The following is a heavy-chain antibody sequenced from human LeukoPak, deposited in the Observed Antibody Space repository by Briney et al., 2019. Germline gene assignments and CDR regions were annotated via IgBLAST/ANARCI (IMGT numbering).Heavy chain of an antibody. CDR2: ISSSSSTI. CDR3: ARARIGSGWPLAYYYMDV. J-gene: IGHJ6*03. CDR1: GFTFSSYS. V-gene: IGHV3-48*01. D-gene: IGHD6-19*01. Sequence: GGSLRLSCAASGFTFSSYSMNWVRQAPGKGLEWVSYISSSSSTIYYADSVKGRFTISRDNAKNSLYLQMNSLRAEDTAVYYCARARIGSGWPLAYYYMDVWGKGTTVTVSS.